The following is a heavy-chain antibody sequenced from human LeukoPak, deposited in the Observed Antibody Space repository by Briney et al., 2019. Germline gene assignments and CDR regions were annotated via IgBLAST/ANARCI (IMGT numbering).Heavy chain of an antibody. CDR3: ARDKGDGSGSLDY. CDR1: GGSISSGDYY. J-gene: IGHJ4*02. D-gene: IGHD3-10*01. V-gene: IGHV4-30-4*01. CDR2: IYYSGNT. Sequence: SETLSLTCTVSGGSISSGDYYWSWIRQPPGKGLEWIGYIYYSGNTYYNPSLKSRVTISVDTSKNQFSLKLSSVTAADTAVYYCARDKGDGSGSLDYWGQGTLVTVSS.